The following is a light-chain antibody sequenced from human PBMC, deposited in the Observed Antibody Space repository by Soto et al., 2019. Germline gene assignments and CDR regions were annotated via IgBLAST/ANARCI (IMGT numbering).Light chain of an antibody. CDR3: QQRINWPLT. CDR2: DAS. J-gene: IGKJ3*01. Sequence: EIVLTQSPATLSLSPGERATLSCRASQSVRNFLAWYQQKPGQAPRLLIYDASNRATGIPARFSGSGSGTDFTLTISSLEPEDFAFYYCQQRINWPLTFGPGTKVDTK. V-gene: IGKV3-11*01. CDR1: QSVRNF.